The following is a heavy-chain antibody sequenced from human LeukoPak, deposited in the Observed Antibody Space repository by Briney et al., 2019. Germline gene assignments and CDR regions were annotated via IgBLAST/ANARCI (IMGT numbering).Heavy chain of an antibody. J-gene: IGHJ4*02. V-gene: IGHV4-61*01. CDR2: IYYSGST. Sequence: SETLSLTCTVSGGSISSGSYYWSWIRQPPGKGLEWIGYIYYSGSTNYNPSLKSRVTISVDTSKNQFSLKLSSVTAADTAVYYCARASVVGELSYDYWGQGTLVTVSS. CDR1: GGSISSGSYY. CDR3: ARASVVGELSYDY. D-gene: IGHD3-16*02.